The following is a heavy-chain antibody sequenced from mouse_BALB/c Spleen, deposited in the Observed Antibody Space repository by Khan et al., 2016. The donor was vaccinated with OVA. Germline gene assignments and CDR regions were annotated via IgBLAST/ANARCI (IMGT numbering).Heavy chain of an antibody. CDR1: GSASTNYG. Sequence: QVQLKESGPGLVAPSQNLSITCTVSGSASTNYGVSWARQTPGKGLEWLGVIWSDGNTNYHSSLKSRLTITRDNSKSQVLLKLTSRQTDDTATYYCAIIFYGYDWFAYGGQGTLVTVAA. CDR3: AIIFYGYDWFAY. J-gene: IGHJ3*01. V-gene: IGHV2-3*01. D-gene: IGHD2-2*01. CDR2: IWSDGNT.